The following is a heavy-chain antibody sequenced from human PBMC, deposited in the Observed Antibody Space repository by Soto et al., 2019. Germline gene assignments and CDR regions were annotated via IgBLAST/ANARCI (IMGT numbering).Heavy chain of an antibody. Sequence: QVQLQESGPGLVKPSGTLSLTCAVSNGSITSGNWWSWVRQPPGKGLEWIGDIYQTGSTNYKPSLGSRVILSVDKSKNNSTLSLSSATAGDTAVYFCARVWGALAPIAGWFGPWGRGILVSVSS. V-gene: IGHV4-4*02. CDR1: NGSITSGNW. CDR2: IYQTGST. D-gene: IGHD3-16*01. CDR3: ARVWGALAPIAGWFGP. J-gene: IGHJ5*02.